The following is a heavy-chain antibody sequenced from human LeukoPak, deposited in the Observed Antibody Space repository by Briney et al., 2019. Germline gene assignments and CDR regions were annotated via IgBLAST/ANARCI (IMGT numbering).Heavy chain of an antibody. CDR2: INHSGST. V-gene: IGHV4-34*01. Sequence: SETLSLTCAVYGGSFSSYYWSWIRQPPGKGLEWIGEINHSGSTNYNPSLKSRVTISVDTSKNQFSLKLSSVTAADTAVYYCARAKMDTNISDFDYWVQGTLVTVSS. D-gene: IGHD5-24*01. J-gene: IGHJ4*02. CDR1: GGSFSSYY. CDR3: ARAKMDTNISDFDY.